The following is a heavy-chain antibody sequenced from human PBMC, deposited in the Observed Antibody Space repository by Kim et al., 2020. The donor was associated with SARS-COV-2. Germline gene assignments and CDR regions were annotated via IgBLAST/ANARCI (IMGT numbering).Heavy chain of an antibody. CDR3: ARHTVEMATLDHFAY. Sequence: SVKGRFTISRDNAQNSLDLKMNSLRAEDTAVYYCARHTVEMATLDHFAYWGQGTLVTVSS. J-gene: IGHJ4*02. D-gene: IGHD5-12*01. V-gene: IGHV3-7*04.